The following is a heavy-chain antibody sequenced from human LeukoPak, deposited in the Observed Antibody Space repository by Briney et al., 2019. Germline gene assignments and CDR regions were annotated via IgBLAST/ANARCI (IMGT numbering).Heavy chain of an antibody. CDR3: ARGLGIAVALDY. CDR1: GFTFSSYA. CDR2: ISYDGSNK. D-gene: IGHD6-19*01. V-gene: IGHV3-30-3*01. J-gene: IGHJ4*02. Sequence: GGSLRPSCAASGFTFSSYAMHWVRQAPGKGLEWVAVISYDGSNKYYADSVKGRFTISRDNSKNTLYLQMNSLRAEDTAVYYCARGLGIAVALDYWGQGTLVTVSS.